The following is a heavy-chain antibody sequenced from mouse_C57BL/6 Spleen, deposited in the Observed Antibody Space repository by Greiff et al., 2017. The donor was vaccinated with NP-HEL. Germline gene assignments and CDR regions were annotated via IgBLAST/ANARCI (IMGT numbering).Heavy chain of an antibody. V-gene: IGHV1-26*01. CDR3: AKDYFDY. J-gene: IGHJ2*01. Sequence: EVQLQQSGPELVKPGASVKISCKASGYTFTDYYMNWVKQSHGKSLEWIGDINPNNGGTSYNQKFKGKATLTVDKSSSTAYMELRSLTSEDSAVYSCAKDYFDYWGQGTTLTVSS. CDR2: INPNNGGT. CDR1: GYTFTDYY.